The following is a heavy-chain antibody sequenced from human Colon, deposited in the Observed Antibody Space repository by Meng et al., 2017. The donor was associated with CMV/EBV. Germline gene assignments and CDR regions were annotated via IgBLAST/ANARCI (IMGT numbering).Heavy chain of an antibody. J-gene: IGHJ1*01. D-gene: IGHD3-10*01. CDR1: GGSISGHY. CDR3: GRAGARGVPIDV. V-gene: IGHV4-4*07. Sequence: VQLEESGPGLVKPLETLSLTCTVCGGSISGHYWTWIRRPAGEGLQWLGRIYSNGRIDENYSLRSRVTISVDTSKNQLSLRLTSVTAADTAVYYCGRAGARGVPIDVWGRGTLVTVSS. CDR2: IYSNGRI.